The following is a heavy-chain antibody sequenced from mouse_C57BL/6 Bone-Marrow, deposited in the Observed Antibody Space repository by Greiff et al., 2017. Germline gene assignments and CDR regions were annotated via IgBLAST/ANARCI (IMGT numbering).Heavy chain of an antibody. CDR3: ARSHPRWLLRGAWFAY. CDR1: GYTFTSYW. V-gene: IGHV1-55*01. J-gene: IGHJ3*01. CDR2: IYPGSGST. Sequence: QVQLQQPGAELVKPGASVKMSCKASGYTFTSYWITWVKQRPGQGLEWIGDIYPGSGSTNYNEKFKSKATLTVDTSSSTAYMQSSSLTSEDSAVYYCARSHPRWLLRGAWFAYWGQGTLVTVSA. D-gene: IGHD2-3*01.